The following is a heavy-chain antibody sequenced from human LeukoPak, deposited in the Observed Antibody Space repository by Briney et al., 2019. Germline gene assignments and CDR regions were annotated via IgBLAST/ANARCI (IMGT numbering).Heavy chain of an antibody. J-gene: IGHJ6*02. CDR2: ISWNSGSI. CDR3: ASDPVTLLRGVIVFGMDV. CDR1: GFTFDDYA. Sequence: PGGSLRLSCAASGFTFDDYAMHWVRQAPGKGLEWVSGISWNSGSIGYADSVKGRFTISRDNAKNSLYLQMNSLRAEDTALYYCASDPVTLLRGVIVFGMDVWGQGTTVSVSS. V-gene: IGHV3-9*01. D-gene: IGHD3-10*01.